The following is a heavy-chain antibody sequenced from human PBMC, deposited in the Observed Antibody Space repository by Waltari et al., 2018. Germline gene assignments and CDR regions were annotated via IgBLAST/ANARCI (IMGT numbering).Heavy chain of an antibody. CDR1: GDSVPSHSAA. D-gene: IGHD6-19*01. CDR3: ARAYSSGWYVDY. CDR2: TYYRSKWYN. Sequence: QVHLQPSGPGLVTPSQPLSLPCAIPGDSVPSHSAAWHWIRQSPSRGLEWLGRTYYRSKWYNDYAVSVKRRITINPDTSKNQFSLQLNSVTPEDTAVYYCARAYSSGWYVDYWGQGTLVTVSS. J-gene: IGHJ4*02. V-gene: IGHV6-1*01.